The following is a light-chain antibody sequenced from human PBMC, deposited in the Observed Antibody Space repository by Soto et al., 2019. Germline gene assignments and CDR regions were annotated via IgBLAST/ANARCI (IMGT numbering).Light chain of an antibody. V-gene: IGKV3-15*01. CDR2: GAS. Sequence: EIVMTQSPATLSVSPGERATLSCRASQSVSSNLAWYQQKPGQAPRLLIYGASTRATGIPARFSGSGSGTEFTLTIGGLQSEDFAVYYCQQYHHWPYTFGQGTKLEIK. CDR3: QQYHHWPYT. CDR1: QSVSSN. J-gene: IGKJ2*01.